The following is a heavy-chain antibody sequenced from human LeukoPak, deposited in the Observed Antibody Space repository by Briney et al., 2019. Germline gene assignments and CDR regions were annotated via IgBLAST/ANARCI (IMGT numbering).Heavy chain of an antibody. CDR1: GYTFTNHY. CDR3: ARPSVVVPAALDY. CDR2: IIPNGGST. D-gene: IGHD2-2*01. J-gene: IGHJ4*02. V-gene: IGHV1-46*01. Sequence: GASVTVSCKASGYTFTNHYIHWMRQAPGQGLEWMGIIIPNGGSTSYAQNFQGRVTVTRDTSTSTVYMELSSLRSEDTAVYYCARPSVVVPAALDYWGQGTLVTVSS.